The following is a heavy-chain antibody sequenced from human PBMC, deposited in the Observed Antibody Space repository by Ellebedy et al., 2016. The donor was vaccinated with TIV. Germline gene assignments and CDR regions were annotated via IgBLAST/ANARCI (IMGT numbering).Heavy chain of an antibody. CDR2: INHSGST. V-gene: IGHV4-34*01. Sequence: MPSETLSLTCAVYGGSFSGYYWSCIRQPPGKGLEWIGEINHSGSTNYNPSLKSRVTISVDTSKNQFSLKLSSGTAADTAVYYCARGRGGYNSGWKYGMDVWGQGTTVTVSS. CDR3: ARGRGGYNSGWKYGMDV. J-gene: IGHJ6*02. D-gene: IGHD6-19*01. CDR1: GGSFSGYY.